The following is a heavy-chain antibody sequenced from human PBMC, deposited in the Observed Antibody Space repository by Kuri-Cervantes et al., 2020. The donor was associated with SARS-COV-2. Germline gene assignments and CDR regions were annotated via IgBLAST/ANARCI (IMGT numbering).Heavy chain of an antibody. CDR2: LDTSGST. Sequence: SQTLSLTCAVSGVPVTGGTYSWAWIRQPAGKGLEWIGHLDTSGSTTYNPSLRGRVTISLDPSNNQVSLRLTSATAADTAVYYCGKVSWLQLWRRYSDSWGQGPLVTVSS. CDR3: GKVSWLQLWRRYSDS. CDR1: GVPVTGGTYS. D-gene: IGHD5-24*01. V-gene: IGHV4-61*09. J-gene: IGHJ4*02.